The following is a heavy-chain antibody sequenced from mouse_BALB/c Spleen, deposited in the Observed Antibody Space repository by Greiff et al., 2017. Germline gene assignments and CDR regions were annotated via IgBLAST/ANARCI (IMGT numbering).Heavy chain of an antibody. V-gene: IGHV5-6-3*01. J-gene: IGHJ3*01. CDR1: GFTFSSYG. D-gene: IGHD2-3*01. Sequence: EVKLEESGGGLVQPGGSLKLSCAASGFTFSSYGMSWVRQTPDKRLELVATINSNGGSTYYPDSVKGRFTISRDNAKNTLYLQMSSLKSEDTAMYYCARDEGYGAYWGQGTLVTVSA. CDR2: INSNGGST. CDR3: ARDEGYGAY.